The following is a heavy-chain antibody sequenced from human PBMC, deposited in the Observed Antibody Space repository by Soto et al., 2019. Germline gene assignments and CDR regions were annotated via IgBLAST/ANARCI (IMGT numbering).Heavy chain of an antibody. CDR3: ARTSRGYKYGYYFDS. Sequence: ASETLSLTCTVSGGSVNNGSYYWSWIRQPPGKGLEWLGYIYYSGTTNHNPSLQSRVTISVDTSKNQFSLKVKSVTAADTAVYYCARTSRGYKYGYYFDSWGQGTLVTVSS. J-gene: IGHJ4*02. D-gene: IGHD5-18*01. CDR1: GGSVNNGSYY. V-gene: IGHV4-61*01. CDR2: IYYSGTT.